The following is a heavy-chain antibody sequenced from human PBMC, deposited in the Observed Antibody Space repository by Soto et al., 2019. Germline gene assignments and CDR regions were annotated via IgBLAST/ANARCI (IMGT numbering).Heavy chain of an antibody. Sequence: QVQLVQSGDEVKKPGASVKVSCKASGYTFARYAINWVRQAPGQGLEWMGWISAYDGNTNYAQKFQGRLTMTTDTSTTTAYMDLRSLGSDDTAMYYCARDDYGFDYWGQGTLLTVSS. CDR2: ISAYDGNT. CDR3: ARDDYGFDY. D-gene: IGHD4-17*01. J-gene: IGHJ4*02. CDR1: GYTFARYA. V-gene: IGHV1-18*01.